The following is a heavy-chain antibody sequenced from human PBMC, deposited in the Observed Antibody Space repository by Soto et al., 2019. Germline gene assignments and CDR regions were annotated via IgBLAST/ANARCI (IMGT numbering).Heavy chain of an antibody. D-gene: IGHD1-7*01. CDR1: GFTFSNYA. CDR2: ISGSSGST. CDR3: AKAWIPGTINY. J-gene: IGHJ4*02. V-gene: IGHV3-23*01. Sequence: ESGGGLVQPGGSLRLSCAASGFTFSNYAMYWVRQAPGKGLEWVSAISGSSGSTFYADSVKGRFTISRDNSKNSLYLQMNSLRDEDTAVYYCAKAWIPGTINYWGQGTLITVSS.